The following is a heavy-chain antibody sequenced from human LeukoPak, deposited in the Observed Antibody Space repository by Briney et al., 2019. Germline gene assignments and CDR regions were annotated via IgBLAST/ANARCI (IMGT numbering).Heavy chain of an antibody. V-gene: IGHV3-48*03. CDR2: ISRTGNSI. D-gene: IGHD6-13*01. Sequence: PGGSLRLSCAASGLTLSSYEMNWVRVAPGKGLEWISYISRTGNSIYYADSVKGRFTISRDSAKNSLYLQMNSLRAEDTAVYYCARGPYSSNWYVDYWGQGTLVTVAS. CDR1: GLTLSSYE. J-gene: IGHJ4*02. CDR3: ARGPYSSNWYVDY.